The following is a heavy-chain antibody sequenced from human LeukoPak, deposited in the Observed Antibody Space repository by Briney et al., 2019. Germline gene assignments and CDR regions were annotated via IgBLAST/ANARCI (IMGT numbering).Heavy chain of an antibody. CDR2: IRYDGSNK. J-gene: IGHJ3*02. Sequence: GGSLRLSCAASGFTFSNYGMHWVRQAPGRGLEWVAFIRYDGSNKYYADSVKGRFTISRDNSKNTLHLQMNSLRAEDTAIYSCAKDLTSSAAIGTFDIWGQGTMVTVSS. CDR3: AKDLTSSAAIGTFDI. V-gene: IGHV3-30*02. CDR1: GFTFSNYG. D-gene: IGHD6-25*01.